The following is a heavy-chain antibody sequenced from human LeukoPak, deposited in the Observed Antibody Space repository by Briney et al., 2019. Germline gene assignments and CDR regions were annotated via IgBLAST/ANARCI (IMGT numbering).Heavy chain of an antibody. D-gene: IGHD5-18*01. CDR2: ISNSGTTI. CDR3: ARVVDTPMVLYGAFDI. CDR1: GFTFSSYG. Sequence: GGSLRLSCAASGFTFSSYGMHWVRQAPGKGLEWISYISNSGTTIYYADSVKGRFTISRDNAKNSLYLQMNSLRAEDTAVYYCARVVDTPMVLYGAFDIWGQGTMVTVSS. V-gene: IGHV3-48*01. J-gene: IGHJ3*02.